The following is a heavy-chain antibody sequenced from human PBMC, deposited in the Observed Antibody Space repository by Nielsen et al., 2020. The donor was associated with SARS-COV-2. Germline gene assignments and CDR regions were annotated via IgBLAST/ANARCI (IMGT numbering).Heavy chain of an antibody. D-gene: IGHD3-10*01. V-gene: IGHV4-39*07. J-gene: IGHJ6*02. CDR3: ARDRLTMVRGVIIREWYGMDV. CDR2: IYYSGST. CDR1: GGSISSSSYY. Sequence: SETLSLTCSVSGGSISSSSYYWGWIRQPPGKGLEWIGSIYYSGSTYYNPSLKSRVTISVDTSKNQFSLKLSSVTAADTAVYYCARDRLTMVRGVIIREWYGMDVWGQGTTVTVSS.